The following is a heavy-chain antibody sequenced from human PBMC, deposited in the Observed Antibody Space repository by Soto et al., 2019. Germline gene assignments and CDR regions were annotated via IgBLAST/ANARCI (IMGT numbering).Heavy chain of an antibody. D-gene: IGHD1-26*01. CDR2: ISGTGGST. CDR3: AQRELLTDVASFDY. CDR1: GFTFSNYA. J-gene: IGHJ4*02. V-gene: IGHV3-23*01. Sequence: EVQMLESGGDLVQPGGSLRLSCAASGFTFSNYAMSWVRQTPGKGLEWVSTISGTGGSTYYADSVKGRFTISRDNSKNPLQLQMNSLRAEATAIYYCAQRELLTDVASFDYWGLGTLVTVSS.